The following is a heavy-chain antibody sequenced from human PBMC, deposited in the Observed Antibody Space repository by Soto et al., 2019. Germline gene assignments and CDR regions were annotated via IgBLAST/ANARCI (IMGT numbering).Heavy chain of an antibody. J-gene: IGHJ3*02. V-gene: IGHV3-74*01. CDR3: ARDRGYPDSFDT. Sequence: EVQLVESGGGLVQPGESLRLSCAASGFNFSHYWMHWVRQAPGKGLEWISHIGGGGFTTIYADSVKGRFTISRDDAKSTLYLQMNSLGSEDTAVYYCARDRGYPDSFDTWGQGTVVTVSS. CDR1: GFNFSHYW. CDR2: IGGGGFTT. D-gene: IGHD3-10*01.